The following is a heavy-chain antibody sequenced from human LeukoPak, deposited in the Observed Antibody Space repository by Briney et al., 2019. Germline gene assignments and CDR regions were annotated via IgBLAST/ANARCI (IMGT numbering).Heavy chain of an antibody. Sequence: SQTLSLTCTVSGGSISSSSYYWGWIRQPPGKGLEWIGSIYYSGSTYYNPSLKSRVTISVDTSKNQFSLKLSSVTAADTAVYYCARALPFYDILTTFDYWGQGTLVTVSS. CDR2: IYYSGST. CDR1: GGSISSSSYY. CDR3: ARALPFYDILTTFDY. J-gene: IGHJ4*02. V-gene: IGHV4-39*01. D-gene: IGHD3-9*01.